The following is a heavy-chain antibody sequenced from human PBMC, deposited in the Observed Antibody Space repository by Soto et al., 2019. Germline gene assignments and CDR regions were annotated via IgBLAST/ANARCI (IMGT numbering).Heavy chain of an antibody. CDR1: GGSISSYY. CDR2: IYYSGST. Sequence: QVQLQESGPGLVKPSETLSLPCTVSGGSISSYYWSWIRQPPGKGLEWIGYIYYSGSTNYNPSLKSRVTISVDSSKNQFSLKLSSVTAADTAVYYCARVVYGSGNCFDPWGQGTLVTVSS. D-gene: IGHD3-10*01. J-gene: IGHJ5*02. CDR3: ARVVYGSGNCFDP. V-gene: IGHV4-59*01.